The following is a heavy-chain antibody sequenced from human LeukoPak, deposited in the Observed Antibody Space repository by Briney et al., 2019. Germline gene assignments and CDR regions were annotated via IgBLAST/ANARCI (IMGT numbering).Heavy chain of an antibody. CDR3: ARGGLAVAGRGFDP. D-gene: IGHD6-19*01. CDR1: GGSISSYY. J-gene: IGHJ5*02. Sequence: PSETLSLTCTVSGGSISSYYWSWIRQPAGKGLEWIGRIYTSGSTNYNPSLKSRVTMSVDTSTTQFSLKLRSVTAADTAVYYCARGGLAVAGRGFDPWGQGTLVTVSS. V-gene: IGHV4-4*07. CDR2: IYTSGST.